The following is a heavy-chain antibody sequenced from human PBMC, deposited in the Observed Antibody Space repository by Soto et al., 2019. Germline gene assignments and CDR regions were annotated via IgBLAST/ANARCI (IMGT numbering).Heavy chain of an antibody. CDR3: ARXNYDFWSGYRQNYGMDV. J-gene: IGHJ6*02. D-gene: IGHD3-3*01. V-gene: IGHV1-2*02. CDR2: INPNSGGT. Sequence: WASVKVSCKASGYTFTGYYMHWVRQAPGQGLEWMGWINPNSGGTNYAQKFQGRVTMTRDTSISTAYMELSRLRSDDTAVYYCARXNYDFWSGYRQNYGMDVWGQGTTVTVSS. CDR1: GYTFTGYY.